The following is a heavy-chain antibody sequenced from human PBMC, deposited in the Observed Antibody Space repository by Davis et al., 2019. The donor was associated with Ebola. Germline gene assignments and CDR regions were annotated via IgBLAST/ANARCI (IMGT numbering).Heavy chain of an antibody. CDR3: ARYDGWEAFDS. J-gene: IGHJ4*02. CDR2: IYNTGNT. D-gene: IGHD1-26*01. V-gene: IGHV4-38-2*02. Sequence: NLSLTCSVSGYSIRSGYYWGRIRQPPGKGLEWITIIYNTGNTYYNPSLKSRVTISMDTSKNQFSLKLSSVTAADTAVYYCARYDGWEAFDSWGQGTLVTVSS. CDR1: GYSIRSGYY.